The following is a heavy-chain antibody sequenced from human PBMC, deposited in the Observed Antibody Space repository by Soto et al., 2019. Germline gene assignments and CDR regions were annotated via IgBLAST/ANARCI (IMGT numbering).Heavy chain of an antibody. Sequence: QVQLVESGGGVVQPGGSLRLSCATSGFTFSDSGMHWVRQAPGKGLEWVAVIWSDGSDKSYADSVEGRFTISRDNSKNTLYLQMNGLRAEDTAVFYCVRSNRYSSPSGWGGGFDYWGQGTLVTVSS. CDR1: GFTFSDSG. J-gene: IGHJ4*02. V-gene: IGHV3-33*01. CDR2: IWSDGSDK. CDR3: VRSNRYSSPSGWGGGFDY. D-gene: IGHD6-6*01.